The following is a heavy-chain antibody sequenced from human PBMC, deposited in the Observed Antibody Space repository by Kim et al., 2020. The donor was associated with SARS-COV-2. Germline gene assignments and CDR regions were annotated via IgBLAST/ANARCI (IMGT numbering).Heavy chain of an antibody. D-gene: IGHD3-9*01. J-gene: IGHJ6*02. V-gene: IGHV3-15*01. CDR2: IKSKTDGGTT. CDR3: TTLLRYFDWLAVKYYYYGMDV. CDR1: GFTFSNAW. Sequence: GGSLRLSCAASGFTFSNAWMSWVRQAPGKGLEWVGRIKSKTDGGTTDYAAPVKGRFTISRDDSKNTLYPQMNSLKTEDTAVYYCTTLLRYFDWLAVKYYYYGMDVWGQRTTVTVSS.